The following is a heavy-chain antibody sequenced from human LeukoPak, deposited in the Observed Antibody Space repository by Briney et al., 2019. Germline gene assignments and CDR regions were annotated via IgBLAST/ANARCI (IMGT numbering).Heavy chain of an antibody. J-gene: IGHJ5*02. V-gene: IGHV4-59*01. CDR2: IYYSGST. CDR3: ARITMIANWFDP. Sequence: SETVSLTCTVSGRSISSYYWSWIRQPPGKGLEWIGYIYYSGSTNYNPSLKSRVTISVDTSKNQFSLKLSSVTAADTAVYYCARITMIANWFDPWGQGTLVTVSS. CDR1: GRSISSYY. D-gene: IGHD3-22*01.